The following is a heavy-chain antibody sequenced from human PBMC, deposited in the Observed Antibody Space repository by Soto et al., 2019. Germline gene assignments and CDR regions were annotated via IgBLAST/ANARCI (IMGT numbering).Heavy chain of an antibody. CDR3: AKGWGGYCSGGTCYSPYYYGMDV. D-gene: IGHD2-15*01. V-gene: IGHV3-23*01. Sequence: GGSLRLSCAASGFTFSSYVMSWVRQAPGRGLEWVSGISGSGAYTYQTDSVKGRFTLSRDSSKKTLYLEMNSLRAEDTAVYYCAKGWGGYCSGGTCYSPYYYGMDVWGQGTTVTVSS. CDR1: GFTFSSYV. CDR2: ISGSGAYT. J-gene: IGHJ6*02.